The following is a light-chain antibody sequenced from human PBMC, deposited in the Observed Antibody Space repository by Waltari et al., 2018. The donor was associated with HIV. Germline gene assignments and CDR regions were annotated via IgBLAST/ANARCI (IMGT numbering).Light chain of an antibody. J-gene: IGLJ3*02. Sequence: QSALTQPASVSGSPGQSITISCTGTSSAVGSYNLVSWYQQHPGKAPKFMIYEVSKRPSGVSNRFSGSKSGNTASLTISGLQAEDEADYYCCSYAGTSTWVFGGGTKLTVL. V-gene: IGLV2-23*02. CDR3: CSYAGTSTWV. CDR2: EVS. CDR1: SSAVGSYNL.